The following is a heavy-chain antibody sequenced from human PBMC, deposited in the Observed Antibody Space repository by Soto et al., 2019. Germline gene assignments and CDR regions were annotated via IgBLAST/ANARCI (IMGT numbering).Heavy chain of an antibody. Sequence: GASVKVSCKASGYTFTSYGISWVRQAPGQGLEWMGWISAYNGNTNYAQKLQGRVTMTTDTSTSTAYMELRSLRSDDTAVYYCARDSSPFRGHYDFWSGYQTPYYFDYWGQGTLVTVSS. CDR3: ARDSSPFRGHYDFWSGYQTPYYFDY. J-gene: IGHJ4*02. V-gene: IGHV1-18*01. CDR2: ISAYNGNT. D-gene: IGHD3-3*01. CDR1: GYTFTSYG.